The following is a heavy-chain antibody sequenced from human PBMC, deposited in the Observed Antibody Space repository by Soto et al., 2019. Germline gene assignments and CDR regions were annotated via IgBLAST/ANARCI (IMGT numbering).Heavy chain of an antibody. CDR2: ISSNSGYT. D-gene: IGHD4-17*01. Sequence: EVQLVESGGGLVKPGESLRLSCAASGFRFSDYSMNWVRQVPGKGLEWVSSISSNSGYTLYTDSVKGRFTISRDNAKSSLYLRMSSVRDEDTAVYYCTRGSYGAYDYWGQGTLVTVSS. J-gene: IGHJ4*02. CDR3: TRGSYGAYDY. V-gene: IGHV3-21*02. CDR1: GFRFSDYS.